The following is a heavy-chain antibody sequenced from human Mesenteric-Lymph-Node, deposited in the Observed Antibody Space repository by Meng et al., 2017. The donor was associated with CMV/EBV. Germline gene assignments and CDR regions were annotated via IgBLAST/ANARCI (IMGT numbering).Heavy chain of an antibody. Sequence: ASVKVSCKASGYTFTSYGISWVRQAPGQGLEWMGWISGYNGNTQYAQKFQDRITLTTDTSTSTAYMELRSLRSDDTSIYYCARDIPTVIFLDDWGQGTLVTVSS. CDR2: ISGYNGNT. V-gene: IGHV1-18*01. CDR1: GYTFTSYG. CDR3: ARDIPTVIFLDD. J-gene: IGHJ4*02. D-gene: IGHD4-17*01.